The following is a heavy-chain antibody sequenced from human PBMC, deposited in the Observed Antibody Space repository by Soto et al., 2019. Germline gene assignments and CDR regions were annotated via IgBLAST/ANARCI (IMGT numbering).Heavy chain of an antibody. J-gene: IGHJ4*02. CDR2: INGGNDKT. Sequence: ASVKVSCKASGYNFTTYAIYWVRQAPRQRLEWLGWINGGNDKTGYSQRFQGRLTITKKTSATTAFMELSNLRSEDTAVYYCARVGYFDSDGFPRRYDFWGQVPLVTFSS. CDR3: ARVGYFDSDGFPRRYDF. D-gene: IGHD3-22*01. CDR1: GYNFTTYA. V-gene: IGHV1-3*01.